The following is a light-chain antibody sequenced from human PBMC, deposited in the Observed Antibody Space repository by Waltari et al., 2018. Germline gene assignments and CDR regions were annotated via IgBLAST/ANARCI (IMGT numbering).Light chain of an antibody. Sequence: DIVMTQSPDSLAVSLGERATINCKSSQSVLYSSNNKNYFAWYQQKPGQPPKLLIYWASTRAAGVPDRFSGSGSGTDCTLTISRVEADDVGVYYCMQRIEFPTFGQGTRLEIK. CDR1: QSVLYSSNNKNY. J-gene: IGKJ5*01. V-gene: IGKV4-1*01. CDR2: WAS. CDR3: MQRIEFPT.